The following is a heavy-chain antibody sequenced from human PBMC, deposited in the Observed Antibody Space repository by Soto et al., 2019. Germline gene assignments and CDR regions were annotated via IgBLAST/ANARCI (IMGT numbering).Heavy chain of an antibody. CDR2: ISAYNGNT. V-gene: IGHV1-18*01. J-gene: IGHJ4*02. Sequence: ASVKVSCKASGYTFTSYGISWVRQAPGQGLEWMGWISAYNGNTNYAQKLQGRVTMTTDTSTSTAYMELRSLRSDDTAVYYCARVGTIFGVVILPIDYWGQGTLVTVSS. CDR1: GYTFTSYG. D-gene: IGHD3-3*01. CDR3: ARVGTIFGVVILPIDY.